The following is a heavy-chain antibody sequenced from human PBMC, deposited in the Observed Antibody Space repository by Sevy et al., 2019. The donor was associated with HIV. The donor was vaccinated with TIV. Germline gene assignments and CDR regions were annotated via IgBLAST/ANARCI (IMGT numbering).Heavy chain of an antibody. CDR1: GFTFDDYA. D-gene: IGHD3-10*01. CDR3: AKDRYYYGSGIAFDI. Sequence: GGSLRLSCAASGFTFDDYAMHWVRQAPGKGLEWVSGISWNSGSIGYADSVKGRFTISRDNAKNSLYLQMNSLRAEDTALYYCAKDRYYYGSGIAFDIWGQGTMVTVSS. J-gene: IGHJ3*02. V-gene: IGHV3-9*01. CDR2: ISWNSGSI.